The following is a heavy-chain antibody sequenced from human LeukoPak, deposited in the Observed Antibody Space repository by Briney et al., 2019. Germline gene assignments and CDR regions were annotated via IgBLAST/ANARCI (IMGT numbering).Heavy chain of an antibody. D-gene: IGHD3-3*01. CDR1: GFTFSTYI. V-gene: IGHV3-30-3*01. Sequence: PGGSLRLSCAASGFTFSTYIIHWVRQARGKGLEWVALISNDGTNKYADSVKGRFTISRDNSVDTMFLQMNSLRAEDTAVYYCARGILEINSVAFDIWGQGTMVTVSS. CDR3: ARGILEINSVAFDI. CDR2: ISNDGTNK. J-gene: IGHJ3*02.